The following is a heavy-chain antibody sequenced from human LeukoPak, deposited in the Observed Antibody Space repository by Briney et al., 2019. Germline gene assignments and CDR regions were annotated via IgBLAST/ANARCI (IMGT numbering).Heavy chain of an antibody. CDR3: AKGTRIAAAGSFDY. CDR1: GFTFDDYA. CDR2: ISWNSGSI. J-gene: IGHJ4*02. V-gene: IGHV3-9*01. D-gene: IGHD6-13*01. Sequence: GGSLRLSCAASGFTFDDYAMHWGRQAPGKGLEWVSGISWNSGSIGYADSVKGRFSIPRDNAKNSLYLQMNSPRAEDTALYYCAKGTRIAAAGSFDYWGQGTLVTVSS.